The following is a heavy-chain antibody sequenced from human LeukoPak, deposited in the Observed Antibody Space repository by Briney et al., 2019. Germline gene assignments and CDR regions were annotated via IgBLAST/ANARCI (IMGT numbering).Heavy chain of an antibody. J-gene: IGHJ5*01. Sequence: GGSLRLSCAASGFTFSNAWMSWVRLPPGKGLEWVARIKSKSDGGTTDYASAGIGRFTISRDESYNTLYLQINSLKTEETDVYYCGTALRWELQGGDSWGQGTRVSVSS. D-gene: IGHD1-26*01. CDR2: IKSKSDGGTT. CDR3: GTALRWELQGGDS. V-gene: IGHV3-15*01. CDR1: GFTFSNAW.